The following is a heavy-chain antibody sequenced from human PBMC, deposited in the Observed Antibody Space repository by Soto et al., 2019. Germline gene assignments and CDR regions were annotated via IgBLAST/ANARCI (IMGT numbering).Heavy chain of an antibody. CDR2: IIPIFGTA. CDR3: AWGNTFGGVIVTGPPDY. CDR1: GGTFSSYA. D-gene: IGHD3-16*02. Sequence: QVQLVQSGAEVKKPGSSVKVSCKASGGTFSSYAISWVRQAPGQGLEWMGGIIPIFGTANYAQKFQGRVTIIADESTSTAYMALSSLRSEDTAVYYCAWGNTFGGVIVTGPPDYLGQGNLVTVSS. V-gene: IGHV1-69*01. J-gene: IGHJ4*02.